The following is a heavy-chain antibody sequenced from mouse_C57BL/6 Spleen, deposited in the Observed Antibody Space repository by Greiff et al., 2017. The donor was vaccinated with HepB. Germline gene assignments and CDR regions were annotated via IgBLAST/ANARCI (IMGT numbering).Heavy chain of an antibody. CDR1: GYTFTDYE. CDR2: IDPETGGT. V-gene: IGHV1-15*01. Sequence: VKVVESGAELVRPGASVTLSCKASGYTFTDYEMHWVKQTPVHGLEWIGAIDPETGGTAYNQKFKGKAILTADKSSSTAYMELRSLTSEDSAVYYCTIYSFAYWGQGTLVTVSA. J-gene: IGHJ3*01. D-gene: IGHD2-1*01. CDR3: TIYSFAY.